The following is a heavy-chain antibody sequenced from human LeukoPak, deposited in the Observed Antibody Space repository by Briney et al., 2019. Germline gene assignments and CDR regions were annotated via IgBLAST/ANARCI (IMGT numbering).Heavy chain of an antibody. CDR1: GYRITNYW. V-gene: IGHV5-51*01. CDR2: IYPGDSET. CDR3: ARALRTGQGDYVPVL. Sequence: GATLKITCKASGYRITNYWIGGVRQMPGKGLEWMTIIYPGDSETRYSPSFQGQVTISADKSIGTMYLQWSSLKASDTAMYYCARALRTGQGDYVPVLWGQGTLVIVSS. J-gene: IGHJ4*02. D-gene: IGHD4-17*01.